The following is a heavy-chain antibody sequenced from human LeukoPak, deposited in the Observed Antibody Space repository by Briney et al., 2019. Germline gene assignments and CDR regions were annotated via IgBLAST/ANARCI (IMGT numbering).Heavy chain of an antibody. J-gene: IGHJ3*02. CDR3: ARPMYYYDSSALRSPDDAFDI. Sequence: SETLSLTCTVSGGSISSSSYYWGWIRQPPGKGLEWIGSIYYSGSTYYNPSLKSRVTISVGTSKNQFSLKLSSVTAADTAVYYCARPMYYYDSSALRSPDDAFDIWGQGTMVTVSS. D-gene: IGHD3-22*01. CDR2: IYYSGST. CDR1: GGSISSSSYY. V-gene: IGHV4-39*07.